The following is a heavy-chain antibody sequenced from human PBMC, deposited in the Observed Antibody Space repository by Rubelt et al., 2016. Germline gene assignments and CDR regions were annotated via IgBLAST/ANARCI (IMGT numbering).Heavy chain of an antibody. Sequence: QVQLQESGPGLVKPSETLSLTCTVSGGSINSYYWSWIRQPPGKGLEWIGHIYYSGSTNYNPSLKRRATISVDTSKNQFSLKLNSVTAADTAVYYCARSGKQWDALDYWGQGTLVTVSS. CDR2: IYYSGST. CDR1: GGSINSYY. J-gene: IGHJ4*02. CDR3: ARSGKQWDALDY. D-gene: IGHD6-19*01. V-gene: IGHV4-59*08.